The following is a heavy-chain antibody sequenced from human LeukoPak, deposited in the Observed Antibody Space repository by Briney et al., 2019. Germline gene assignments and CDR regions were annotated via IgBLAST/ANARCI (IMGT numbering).Heavy chain of an antibody. CDR1: GYTFTSYG. J-gene: IGHJ5*02. CDR2: INPSGGST. D-gene: IGHD3-10*01. CDR3: AREVGVGSGMVDWFDP. V-gene: IGHV1-46*01. Sequence: ASVKVSCKASGYTFTSYGISWVRQAPGQGLEWMGIINPSGGSTSYAQKFQGRVTMTRDMSTSTVYMELSSLRSEDTAVYYCAREVGVGSGMVDWFDPWGQGTLVTVSS.